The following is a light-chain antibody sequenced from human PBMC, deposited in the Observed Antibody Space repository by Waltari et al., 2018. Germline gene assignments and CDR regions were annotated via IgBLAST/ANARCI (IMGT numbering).Light chain of an antibody. J-gene: IGKJ4*01. V-gene: IGKV3-15*01. CDR3: QQYSDWPPLT. CDR1: QSLSRN. Sequence: EILMTQSPGTLSVSPGETATLSCRASQSLSRNLAWYQRNPGQATRLLIYAASPRATGIPARFSGSGSGTEFTLTISSLQSEDFAVYYCQQYSDWPPLTFGGGTKVEIK. CDR2: AAS.